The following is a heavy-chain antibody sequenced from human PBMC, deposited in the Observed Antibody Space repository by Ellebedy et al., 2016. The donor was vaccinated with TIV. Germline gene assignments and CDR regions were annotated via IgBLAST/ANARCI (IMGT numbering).Heavy chain of an antibody. CDR3: ARRGTIFGVESYFDY. J-gene: IGHJ4*02. Sequence: PGGSLRLSCKGSGYSFITYWIAWVRQMPGKGLEWMGIIYPGDSDTRYSPSFQGQVTISADKSISTAYLQWSSLKASDTAMYYCARRGTIFGVESYFDYWGQGTLVTVSS. CDR1: GYSFITYW. V-gene: IGHV5-51*01. D-gene: IGHD3-3*01. CDR2: IYPGDSDT.